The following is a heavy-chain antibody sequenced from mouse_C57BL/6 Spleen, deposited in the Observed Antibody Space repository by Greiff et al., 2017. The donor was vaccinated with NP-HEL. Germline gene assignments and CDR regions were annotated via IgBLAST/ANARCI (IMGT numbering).Heavy chain of an antibody. Sequence: LQESGAELVKPGASVKLSCKASGYTFTEYTIHWVKQRSGQGLEWIGWFYPGSGSIKYNEKFKDKATLTADKSSSTVYMELSRLTSEDSAVYFCARHEEYYGSFPYYFDYWGQGTTLTVSS. D-gene: IGHD1-1*01. CDR3: ARHEEYYGSFPYYFDY. CDR1: GYTFTEYT. V-gene: IGHV1-62-2*01. CDR2: FYPGSGSI. J-gene: IGHJ2*01.